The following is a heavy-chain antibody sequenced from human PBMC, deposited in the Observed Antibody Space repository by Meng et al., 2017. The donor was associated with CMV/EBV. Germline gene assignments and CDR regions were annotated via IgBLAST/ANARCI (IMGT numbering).Heavy chain of an antibody. CDR2: IYHSGST. D-gene: IGHD5-18*01. CDR3: ASYRGDSYGIHDAFDI. Sequence: SETLSLTCTVSGYSISSGYYWGWIRQPPGKGLEWIGSIYHSGSTYYNPSLKSRVTISVETSKNQFSLKLSSVTAADTAVYYCASYRGDSYGIHDAFDIWGQGTMVTVSS. V-gene: IGHV4-38-2*02. J-gene: IGHJ3*02. CDR1: GYSISSGYY.